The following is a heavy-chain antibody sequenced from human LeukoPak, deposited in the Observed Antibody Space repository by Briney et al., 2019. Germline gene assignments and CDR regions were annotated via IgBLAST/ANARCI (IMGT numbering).Heavy chain of an antibody. J-gene: IGHJ4*02. Sequence: PSQTLSLTCTVSGGSISSGGYYWSWIRQPPGKGLEWIGNVYRSSTYSHPSLKSRISISVDTSKNRFSLRLTSVTAADTAVYYCAVGTQYYGSEPDHWGQGTLVTVSS. D-gene: IGHD3-10*01. CDR2: VYRSST. V-gene: IGHV4-30-2*03. CDR1: GGSISSGGYY. CDR3: AVGTQYYGSEPDH.